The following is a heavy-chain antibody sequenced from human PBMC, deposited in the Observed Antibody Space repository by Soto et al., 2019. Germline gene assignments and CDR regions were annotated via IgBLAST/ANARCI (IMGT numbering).Heavy chain of an antibody. CDR1: GGSFSGYY. CDR2: INHSGST. D-gene: IGHD3-10*01. J-gene: IGHJ4*02. V-gene: IGHV4-34*01. CDR3: ARGLRRGITMVRGVTQFDY. Sequence: SETLSLTCAVYGGSFSGYYWSWIRQPPGKGLEWIGEINHSGSTNYNPSLKSRVTISVDTSKSQFSLKLSSVTAADTAVYYCARGLRRGITMVRGVTQFDYWRQGTLVTVSS.